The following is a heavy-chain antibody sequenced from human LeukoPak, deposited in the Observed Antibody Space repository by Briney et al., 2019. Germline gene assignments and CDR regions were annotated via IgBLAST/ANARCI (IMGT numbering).Heavy chain of an antibody. CDR3: ARDPPYYYDSSKPLGARFDY. Sequence: ASVKVSRKASGYTFTSYGISWVRQAPGQGLEWMGWISAYNGNTNYAQKLQGRVTMTTDTSTSTAYMELRSLRSDDTAVYYCARDPPYYYDSSKPLGARFDYWGQGTLVTVSS. J-gene: IGHJ4*02. CDR1: GYTFTSYG. CDR2: ISAYNGNT. V-gene: IGHV1-18*01. D-gene: IGHD3-22*01.